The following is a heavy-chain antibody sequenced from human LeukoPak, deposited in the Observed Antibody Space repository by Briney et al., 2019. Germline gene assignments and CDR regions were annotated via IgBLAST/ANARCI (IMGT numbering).Heavy chain of an antibody. Sequence: GGSLRLSCAASGFTFSSYWMNWVRQAPGKGLVWVSRINSDGSSITYADSVKGRFTISRDNAKNTLYLQMNSLRVEDTAVYYCAREGRVSGYDFDCWGQGTLVTVSS. J-gene: IGHJ4*02. CDR1: GFTFSSYW. V-gene: IGHV3-74*03. CDR3: AREGRVSGYDFDC. D-gene: IGHD5-12*01. CDR2: INSDGSSI.